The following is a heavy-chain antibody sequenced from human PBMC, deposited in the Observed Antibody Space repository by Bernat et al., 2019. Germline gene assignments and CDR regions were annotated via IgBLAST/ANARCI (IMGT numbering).Heavy chain of an antibody. J-gene: IGHJ5*02. CDR3: ARDESLGYSNHPANNWFDP. V-gene: IGHV3-74*01. CDR2: INSDGSST. Sequence: QPGGSLRLSCAASGFTFSSFWMHWVRQAPGKGLVWVSRINSDGSSTSYADSVKGRFTISRDNAKNTLYLQMNSLRAEDTAVYYCARDESLGYSNHPANNWFDPWGQGTLVTVSS. D-gene: IGHD4-11*01. CDR1: GFTFSSFW.